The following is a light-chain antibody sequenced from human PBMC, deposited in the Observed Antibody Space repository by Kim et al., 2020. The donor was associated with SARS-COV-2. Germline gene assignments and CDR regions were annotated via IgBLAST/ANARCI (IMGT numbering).Light chain of an antibody. Sequence: EIVMTQSPGTLSVSPGERATLSCRASQSVSRNLAWYQHKPGQAPRLLIYGASNRAIGVPDRFSGSGSGTEFTLTISSLQSEDFALYYCQQYNNWPPMYTFGQGTKLEI. V-gene: IGKV3-15*01. CDR2: GAS. CDR1: QSVSRN. J-gene: IGKJ2*01. CDR3: QQYNNWPPMYT.